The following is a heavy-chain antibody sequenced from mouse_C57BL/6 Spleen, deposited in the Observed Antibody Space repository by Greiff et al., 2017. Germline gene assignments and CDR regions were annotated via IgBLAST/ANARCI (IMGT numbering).Heavy chain of an antibody. D-gene: IGHD2-1*01. CDR1: GYAFSSYW. J-gene: IGHJ4*01. Sequence: VQGVESGAELVKPGASVKISCKASGYAFSSYWMNWVKQRPGKGLEWIGQIYPGDGDTNYNGKFKGKATLTADKSSSTAYMQLSSLTSEDSAVYFCARGYGNYPYYAMDYWGQGTSVTVSS. CDR2: IYPGDGDT. CDR3: ARGYGNYPYYAMDY. V-gene: IGHV1-80*01.